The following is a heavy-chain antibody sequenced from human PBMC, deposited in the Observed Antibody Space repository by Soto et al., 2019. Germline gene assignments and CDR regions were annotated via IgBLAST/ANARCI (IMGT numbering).Heavy chain of an antibody. D-gene: IGHD1-20*01. V-gene: IGHV3-72*01. J-gene: IGHJ4*02. CDR1: GFSVSDHF. CDR3: ASSIPQMLTD. Sequence: EVQLVESGGGLVQSGGSLRLSCTASGFSVSDHFMDWVRQTPGKGLEWLGQITNIATGDTTFYAASVKGRFTVSKDESRNSLYLQMNSLKTEGTAVYYCASSIPQMLTDWGQGTLVAVAS. CDR2: ITNIATGDTT.